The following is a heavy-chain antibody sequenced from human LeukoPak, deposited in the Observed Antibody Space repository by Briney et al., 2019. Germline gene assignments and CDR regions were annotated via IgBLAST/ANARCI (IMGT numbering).Heavy chain of an antibody. Sequence: GGSLRLSCVVSGLTFKNAGMHWVRQAPGRGLEWVALISSDGSTKYYTDSVKGRFIISRDDSKNTLYLEMNSLRAEDTAVYYCVKDKGRKYFDYWGQGTLVTASS. V-gene: IGHV3-30*18. CDR2: ISSDGSTK. CDR1: GLTFKNAG. CDR3: VKDKGRKYFDY. J-gene: IGHJ4*02.